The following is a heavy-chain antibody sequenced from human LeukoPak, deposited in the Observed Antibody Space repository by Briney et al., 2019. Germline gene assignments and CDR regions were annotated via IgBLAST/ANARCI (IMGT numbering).Heavy chain of an antibody. J-gene: IGHJ4*02. CDR3: ASRKKGMATAGFDY. Sequence: GESLKISCKGSGYIFTTYWIGWVRQMPGKGLEWMGIIYPGDSDTRYSPSFHGHVTISADSSSSTAYLQWSSLKTSDTAIYYCASRKKGMATAGFDYWGQGTLVTVSS. V-gene: IGHV5-51*01. D-gene: IGHD5-24*01. CDR1: GYIFTTYW. CDR2: IYPGDSDT.